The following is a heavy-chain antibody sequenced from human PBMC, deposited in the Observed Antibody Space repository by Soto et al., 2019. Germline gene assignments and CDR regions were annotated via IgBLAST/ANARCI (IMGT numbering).Heavy chain of an antibody. V-gene: IGHV3-74*01. CDR2: FNTDGSTT. CDR1: GFTFSHHW. Sequence: GGSLRLSCAASGFTFSHHWMHWVRQAPGKGLVWVSRFNTDGSTTTYADSVKGRFTISRDNAKNTFHLQMNSLGAEDTAIYYCLGTGSNSYWGQGTLVTVSS. D-gene: IGHD1-26*01. CDR3: LGTGSNSY. J-gene: IGHJ4*02.